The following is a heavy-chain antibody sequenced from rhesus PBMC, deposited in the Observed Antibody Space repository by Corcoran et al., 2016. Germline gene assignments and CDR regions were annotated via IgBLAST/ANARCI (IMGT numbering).Heavy chain of an antibody. V-gene: IGHV4-76*01. CDR2: IYGSSGST. D-gene: IGHD5-24*01. Sequence: QVQLQESGPGVVTPSETLSLTCAVSGYSLSRGYDWRLYRLPPGKGLEWIGYIYGSSGSTNYNTSLKNRVTISKDTSKNQFSLKLSSVTAADTAVYYCARARYDAFDFWGQGLRVTVSS. CDR1: GYSLSRGYD. J-gene: IGHJ3*01. CDR3: ARARYDAFDF.